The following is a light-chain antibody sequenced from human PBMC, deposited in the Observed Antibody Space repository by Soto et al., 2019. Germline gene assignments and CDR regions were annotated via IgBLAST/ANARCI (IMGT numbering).Light chain of an antibody. CDR2: AAS. CDR1: QSVSSTY. CDR3: QQYESSPTT. Sequence: EIVLMQSPGTLSLSPGERATLSCRASQSVSSTYLAWYQQKPGQAPRLLIYAASSRATGIPDRFSGSGSGTDFTLTISRLEPEDFAVYYCQQYESSPTTFGGGTKVEIK. V-gene: IGKV3-20*01. J-gene: IGKJ4*01.